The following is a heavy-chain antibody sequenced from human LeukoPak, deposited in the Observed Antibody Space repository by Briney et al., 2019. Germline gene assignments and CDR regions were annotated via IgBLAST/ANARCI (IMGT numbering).Heavy chain of an antibody. J-gene: IGHJ4*02. Sequence: GGSLRLSCAASGFIVSSYYMSWVRQAPGKGLEWVSIIYRGGSSYYADSVKGRFTVSRDNSKNTVFLQMNNLRAEDTAVYYCLTEAYGRWGQGTLVTVSS. CDR2: IYRGGSS. V-gene: IGHV3-53*01. CDR3: LTEAYGR. D-gene: IGHD3-10*01. CDR1: GFIVSSYY.